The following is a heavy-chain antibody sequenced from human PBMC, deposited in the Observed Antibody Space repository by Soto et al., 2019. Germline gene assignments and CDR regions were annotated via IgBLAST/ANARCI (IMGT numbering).Heavy chain of an antibody. Sequence: PSETLSLTCTVSGGSISSGDYYWSWIRQPPGKGLEWIGYIYYSGSTYYNPSLKSRVTISVDTSKNQFSLKLSSVTAADTAVYYCASEHLAYSNYDGYYYGMDVWGQGTTVTVSS. CDR3: ASEHLAYSNYDGYYYGMDV. D-gene: IGHD4-4*01. J-gene: IGHJ6*02. V-gene: IGHV4-30-4*01. CDR2: IYYSGST. CDR1: GGSISSGDYY.